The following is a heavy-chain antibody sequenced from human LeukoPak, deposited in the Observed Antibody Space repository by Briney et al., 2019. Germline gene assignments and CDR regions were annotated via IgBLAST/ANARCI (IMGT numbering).Heavy chain of an antibody. CDR2: ISYDGSHK. D-gene: IGHD3-16*02. CDR3: ATASRLSYDTFDI. J-gene: IGHJ3*02. Sequence: PGRSLRLSCAASGFTFSSDGMHWVRQALGKGLEWVAVISYDGSHKYYADFVKGRFTISRDNSKNTLYLQMNSLRAEDTAVYYCATASRLSYDTFDIWGQGTVVTVSS. CDR1: GFTFSSDG. V-gene: IGHV3-30*03.